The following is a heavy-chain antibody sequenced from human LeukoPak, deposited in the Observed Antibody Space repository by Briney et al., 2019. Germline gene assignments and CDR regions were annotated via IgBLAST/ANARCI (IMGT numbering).Heavy chain of an antibody. CDR2: IYYSGST. Sequence: SDTLSLTCTVSGGSISSGDYYWSWIRQPPGRGLEWIGYIYYSGSTYYNQSLKSRVTISVDTSKKQFSLKLRSVTAADTVLYYCAREGVEYSSSFGYWGQGTLVTVSS. CDR1: GGSISSGDYY. CDR3: AREGVEYSSSFGY. J-gene: IGHJ4*02. V-gene: IGHV4-30-4*02. D-gene: IGHD6-6*01.